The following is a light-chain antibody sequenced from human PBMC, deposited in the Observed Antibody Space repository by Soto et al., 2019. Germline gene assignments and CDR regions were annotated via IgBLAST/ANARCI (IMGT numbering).Light chain of an antibody. CDR1: QSITTY. CDR2: AAS. V-gene: IGKV1-39*01. J-gene: IGKJ4*01. CDR3: QQIYSATLT. Sequence: DIQMTQSPSSLSASVGDRVTITCRASQSITTYLNWYRQQPGKAPKLLIYAASSLQSGVPSRFSGSGSETEFPLSISSLQPEDFATYFCQQIYSATLTFGGGTKVDIK.